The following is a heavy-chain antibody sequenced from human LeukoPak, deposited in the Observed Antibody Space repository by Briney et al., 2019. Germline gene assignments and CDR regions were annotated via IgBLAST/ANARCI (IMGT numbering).Heavy chain of an antibody. CDR1: GGSISSYY. Sequence: PSETPSLTCTVSGGSISSYYWSWIWQPPGKGLEWIGSIYYSGSTYYNPSLKSRVTISVDTSKNQISLKLSSVTAADTAVYYCARGGGYSSGLSYWGQGALVTVSS. D-gene: IGHD2-15*01. J-gene: IGHJ4*02. CDR2: IYYSGST. V-gene: IGHV4-59*01. CDR3: ARGGGYSSGLSY.